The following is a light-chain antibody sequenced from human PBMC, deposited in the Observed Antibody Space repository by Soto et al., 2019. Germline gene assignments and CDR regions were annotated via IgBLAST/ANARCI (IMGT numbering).Light chain of an antibody. CDR3: QQYNYWPRT. CDR1: QSVSSN. V-gene: IGKV3-15*01. Sequence: EIVLTQSPATVSVSPGERATLSCRASQSVSSNLAWYQQKPGQAPRLLIYGASTRATGIPARFGGSGSRTEFTLTISSLQTEDFAVYYCQQYNYWPRTFGQGTRLEIK. CDR2: GAS. J-gene: IGKJ5*01.